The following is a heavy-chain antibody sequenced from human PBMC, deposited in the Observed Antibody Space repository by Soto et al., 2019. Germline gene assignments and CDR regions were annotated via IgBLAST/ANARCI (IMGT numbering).Heavy chain of an antibody. Sequence: ASVKVSCKASGYTFTSYGISWVRQAPGQGLEWMGWISAYNGNTNYAQKLQGRVTMTTDTSTSTAYMELRSLRSDDTAVYYCARDPGIAVAGGVDYYYGRDVWGQGTTVTV. V-gene: IGHV1-18*01. CDR2: ISAYNGNT. CDR3: ARDPGIAVAGGVDYYYGRDV. CDR1: GYTFTSYG. J-gene: IGHJ6*02. D-gene: IGHD6-19*01.